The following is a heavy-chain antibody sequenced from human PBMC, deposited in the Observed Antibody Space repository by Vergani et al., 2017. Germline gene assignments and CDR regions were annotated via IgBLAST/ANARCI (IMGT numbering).Heavy chain of an antibody. CDR1: GGPLSGYY. Sequence: QVQLQESGPGLVRPSETLSLTCTVSGGPLSGYYWNWIRQTPGEGLEWIGYVEDSGYFNSNPSLKTRVSMSSDTSNNQFSLMLSSVTVADTAVYYCARSIVSRNPPDYFDNWGQGTLVTVSS. V-gene: IGHV4-59*01. CDR3: ARSIVSRNPPDYFDN. J-gene: IGHJ4*02. CDR2: VEDSGYF. D-gene: IGHD1-14*01.